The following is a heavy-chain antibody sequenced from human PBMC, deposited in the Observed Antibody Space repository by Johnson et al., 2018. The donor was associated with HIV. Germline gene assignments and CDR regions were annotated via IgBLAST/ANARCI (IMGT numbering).Heavy chain of an antibody. Sequence: VQLVESGGGLVQPGGSLRLSCAASGFNVSNNYLTWVRQAPGKGLEWVSVIYSGGSTYYADSVKGRFTISRDNSKNTLYLQMNSLRAEDTAVYYCAKDLWERYYADAFDILGQGTMVTVSS. CDR2: IYSGGST. D-gene: IGHD1-26*01. J-gene: IGHJ3*02. CDR3: AKDLWERYYADAFDI. V-gene: IGHV3-66*01. CDR1: GFNVSNNY.